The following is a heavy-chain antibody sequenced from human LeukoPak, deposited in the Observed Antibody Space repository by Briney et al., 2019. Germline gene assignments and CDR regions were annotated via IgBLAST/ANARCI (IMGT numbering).Heavy chain of an antibody. CDR2: INHSGNT. J-gene: IGHJ5*02. Sequence: SETLSLTCAVYGGSFSGYYWSWIRQPPAQGLEWNGEINHSGNTNYNTSLKSRATISVDTSKNHFSLKLSSVTAADTAVYYGARGRIKYCSGGSCYSGSGWFDPWGQGTLVTVSS. V-gene: IGHV4-34*01. CDR1: GGSFSGYY. CDR3: ARGRIKYCSGGSCYSGSGWFDP. D-gene: IGHD2-15*01.